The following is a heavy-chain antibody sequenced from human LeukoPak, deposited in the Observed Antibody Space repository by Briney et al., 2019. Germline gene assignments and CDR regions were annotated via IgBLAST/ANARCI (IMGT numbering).Heavy chain of an antibody. CDR3: ARGRGIAVAGNFDY. V-gene: IGHV4-38-2*01. Sequence: SETLSLTCAVSGYSISSGYYWGWIRQPPGKGLEWIGEINHSGSTNYNPSLKSRVTISVDTSKNQFSLKLSYVTAADTAVYYCARGRGIAVAGNFDYWGQGTLVTVSS. J-gene: IGHJ4*02. D-gene: IGHD6-19*01. CDR1: GYSISSGYY. CDR2: INHSGST.